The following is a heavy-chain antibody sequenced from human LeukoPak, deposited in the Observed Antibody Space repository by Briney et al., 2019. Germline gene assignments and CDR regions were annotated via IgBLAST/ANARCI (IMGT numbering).Heavy chain of an antibody. CDR3: AKDPGAGVAGNWFDP. D-gene: IGHD3-10*01. V-gene: IGHV3-30*18. CDR2: ISYDGTNN. Sequence: GGSLRLSCAASGFTFISYGMHWVRQAPGKGLEWVAVISYDGTNNYYADSVKGRFTISRDNSKSTLYLQMISLRAEDTAVHFCAKDPGAGVAGNWFDPWGQGTLVTVSS. J-gene: IGHJ5*02. CDR1: GFTFISYG.